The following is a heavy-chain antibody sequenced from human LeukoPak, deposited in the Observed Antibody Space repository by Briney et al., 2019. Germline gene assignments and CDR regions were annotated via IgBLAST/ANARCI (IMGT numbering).Heavy chain of an antibody. V-gene: IGHV3-21*01. D-gene: IGHD3-22*01. CDR3: ARQKYYYDSSGYGAFDY. J-gene: IGHJ4*02. CDR2: ISSSSDYI. Sequence: GGSLRLSCAASGFTFNNYNMNWVCQAPGKGLEWVSSISSSSDYIYYADSVKGRFTISRDNAKNSLYLQMSSLGAEDTAVYYCARQKYYYDSSGYGAFDYWGQGTLVTVSS. CDR1: GFTFNNYN.